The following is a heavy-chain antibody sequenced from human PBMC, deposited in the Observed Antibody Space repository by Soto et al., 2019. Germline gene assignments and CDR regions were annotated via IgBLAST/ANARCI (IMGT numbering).Heavy chain of an antibody. D-gene: IGHD3-9*01. CDR2: IYYSGRT. J-gene: IGHJ6*02. Sequence: SETLSLTCTVSGGSITSGGYHWTWIRLHPGKGLEWIGNIYYSGRTNYNPSLKSRVTISVDTSKNQFSLELTSVTAADTAVYYCAKDREDSWTDSYYGMDVWGQGTTVTVS. CDR3: AKDREDSWTDSYYGMDV. V-gene: IGHV4-31*03. CDR1: GGSITSGGYH.